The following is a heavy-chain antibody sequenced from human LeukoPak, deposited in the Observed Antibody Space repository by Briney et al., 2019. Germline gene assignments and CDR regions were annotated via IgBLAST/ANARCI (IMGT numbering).Heavy chain of an antibody. CDR2: INPNSGGT. D-gene: IGHD5-18*01. CDR1: GYTFTGYY. V-gene: IGHV1-2*02. Sequence: ASVKVSCKASGYTFTGYYMHWVRQAPGQGLEWMGWINPNSGGTNYAQKFQGRVTMTRDTSISTAYMELRSLRSDDTAVYYCARDHQDTAMVPFGYWGQGTLVTVSS. CDR3: ARDHQDTAMVPFGY. J-gene: IGHJ4*02.